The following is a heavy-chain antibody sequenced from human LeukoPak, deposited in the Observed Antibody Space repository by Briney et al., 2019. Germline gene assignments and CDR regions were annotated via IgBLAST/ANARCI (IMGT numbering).Heavy chain of an antibody. CDR2: IYYSGSA. Sequence: PSQTLSLTCTVSGGSFSSGGYYWSSICQHPAKNPVWIGYIYYSGSAYYHQYLKSRVTISVDTSKNQFSLKLSSVTAADTAVYYCARCTIFGVVKCNWFDPWGQGTLVTVSS. J-gene: IGHJ5*02. V-gene: IGHV4-31*03. CDR3: ARCTIFGVVKCNWFDP. D-gene: IGHD3-3*01. CDR1: GGSFSSGGYY.